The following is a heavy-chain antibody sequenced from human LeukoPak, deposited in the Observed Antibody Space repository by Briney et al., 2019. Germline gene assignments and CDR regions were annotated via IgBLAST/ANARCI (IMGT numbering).Heavy chain of an antibody. CDR2: ISGSGGST. D-gene: IGHD3-3*01. J-gene: IGHJ4*02. CDR3: AKESYYDFWSGYYDY. CDR1: GFTFDDYG. Sequence: GGSLRLSCAASGFTFDDYGMSWVRQAPGKGLEWVSAISGSGGSTYYAGSVKGRFTISRDNSKNTLYLQMNSLRAEDTAVYYCAKESYYDFWSGYYDYWGQGTLVTVSS. V-gene: IGHV3-23*01.